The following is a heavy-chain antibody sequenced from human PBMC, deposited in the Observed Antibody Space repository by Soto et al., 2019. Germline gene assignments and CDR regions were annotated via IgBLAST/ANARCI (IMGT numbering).Heavy chain of an antibody. D-gene: IGHD3-9*01. CDR2: ISGSGGST. V-gene: IGHV3-23*01. CDR3: ATAPLTRRYCDWLDRGPIDY. CDR1: GFTFSSYA. Sequence: GGSLRLSCAASGFTFSSYAMSWVRQAPGKGLEWVSAISGSGGSTYYADSVKGRFTISRDNSKNTLYLQMNSLRAEDTAVYYCATAPLTRRYCDWLDRGPIDYWGQGTLVNVSS. J-gene: IGHJ4*02.